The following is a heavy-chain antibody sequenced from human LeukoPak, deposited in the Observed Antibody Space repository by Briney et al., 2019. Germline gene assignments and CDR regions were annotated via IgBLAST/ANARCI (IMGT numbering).Heavy chain of an antibody. CDR2: IYGSGGT. J-gene: IGHJ5*02. V-gene: IGHV4-59*08. D-gene: IGHD6-6*01. Sequence: SETLSLTCTVSGGSIGTYYWGWVRQPPGKGLECLAYIYGSGGTNYNPSLNSRVTISLDTANNQFSLKLSSVTAADTAVYYCARSDGHIAARNWFDPWGQGTLVTVSS. CDR1: GGSIGTYY. CDR3: ARSDGHIAARNWFDP.